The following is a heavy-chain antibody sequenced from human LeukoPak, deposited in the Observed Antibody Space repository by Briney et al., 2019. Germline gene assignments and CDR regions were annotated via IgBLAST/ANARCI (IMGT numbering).Heavy chain of an antibody. J-gene: IGHJ6*04. D-gene: IGHD3-10*02. Sequence: GGSLRLSCAASAFTFSSYSMNWVRQAPGKGLEWVSYISSSSSTIYYADSVKGRFTISRDNAKNSLYLQMNSLRAEDTAVYYCAELGITMIGGVWGKGTTVTISS. CDR2: ISSSSSTI. CDR1: AFTFSSYS. V-gene: IGHV3-48*04. CDR3: AELGITMIGGV.